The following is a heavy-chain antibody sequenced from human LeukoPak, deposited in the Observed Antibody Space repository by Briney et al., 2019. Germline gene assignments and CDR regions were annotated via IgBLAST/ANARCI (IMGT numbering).Heavy chain of an antibody. CDR3: ARDRTATSAAAANYYYGMDV. D-gene: IGHD6-13*01. CDR2: ISSSSSTI. CDR1: GFTFSSYS. Sequence: PGGSLRLSCAASGFTFSSYSMNWVRQAPGKGLEWVSYISSSSSTIYYADSVKGRFTISRDNAKNSLYLQMNSLRDEDTAVYYCARDRTATSAAAANYYYGMDVWGQGTTVTVSS. V-gene: IGHV3-48*02. J-gene: IGHJ6*02.